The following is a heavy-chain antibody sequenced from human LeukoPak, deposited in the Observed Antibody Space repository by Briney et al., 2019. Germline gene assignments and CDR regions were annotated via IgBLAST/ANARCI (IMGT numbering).Heavy chain of an antibody. CDR3: GRERVG. V-gene: IGHV3-48*02. Sequence: GGSLRLSCAASGFTFSSYSMNWVRQAPGKGLEWVSYISSSSSTIYYADSVKGPFTTSRDNTKNTHYLQMNSLREQETAEYYWGRERVGWGGGPLVPVSS. J-gene: IGHJ4*02. CDR2: ISSSSSTI. D-gene: IGHD3-10*01. CDR1: GFTFSSYS.